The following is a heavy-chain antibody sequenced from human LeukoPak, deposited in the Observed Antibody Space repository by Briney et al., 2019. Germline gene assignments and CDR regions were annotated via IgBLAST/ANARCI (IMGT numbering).Heavy chain of an antibody. CDR3: ARHEGPSYYDFWSGYYMGDNWFDP. Sequence: SETLSLTCTVSGGSISGSSYYWGRIRQPPGKGLEWIGSIYYSGSTYYNPSLKSRVTISVDTSKNQFSLKLSSVTAADTAVYYCARHEGPSYYDFWSGYYMGDNWFDPWGQGTLVTVSS. CDR1: GGSISGSSYY. CDR2: IYYSGST. J-gene: IGHJ5*02. V-gene: IGHV4-39*01. D-gene: IGHD3-3*01.